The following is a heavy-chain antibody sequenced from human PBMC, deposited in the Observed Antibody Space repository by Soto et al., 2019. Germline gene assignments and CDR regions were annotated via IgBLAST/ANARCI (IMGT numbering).Heavy chain of an antibody. D-gene: IGHD3-22*01. CDR2: IKQDGSEK. CDR3: ARADYYDSSGYYCGN. Sequence: EVQLVESGGGLVQPGGSLRLSCAASGFTFRSHWMSWVRQAPGKGLEWVANIKQDGSEKYYVDSVKGRVTISRDNAXXSLYLQMNSLRAEDTAVYYCARADYYDSSGYYCGNWGQGTLVTVSS. J-gene: IGHJ4*02. V-gene: IGHV3-7*04. CDR1: GFTFRSHW.